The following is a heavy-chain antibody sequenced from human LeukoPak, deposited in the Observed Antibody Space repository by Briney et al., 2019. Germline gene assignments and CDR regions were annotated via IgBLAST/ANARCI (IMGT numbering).Heavy chain of an antibody. CDR3: ARNNQVFGLGDY. D-gene: IGHD3-10*02. J-gene: IGHJ4*02. V-gene: IGHV1-46*01. Sequence: ASVKVSCKASGYTFTSYCMHWVRQAPGQGLEWMGIINPSGGSTSYAQKFQGRVTMTRDTSTSTVYMELSSLRSEDTAVYYCARNNQVFGLGDYWGQGTLVTVSS. CDR1: GYTFTSYC. CDR2: INPSGGST.